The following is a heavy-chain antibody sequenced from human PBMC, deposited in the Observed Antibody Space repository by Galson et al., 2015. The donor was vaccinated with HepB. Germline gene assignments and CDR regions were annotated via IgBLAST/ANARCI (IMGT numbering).Heavy chain of an antibody. CDR3: ARDGGGGVPFDH. CDR1: GFSFSNYW. J-gene: IGHJ4*02. D-gene: IGHD3-16*01. Sequence: SLRLSCAASGFSFSNYWMSWVRQAPGKGLEWVANINQDGGGKYYVDSVKGRLTISRDNAKNSLYLQMNSLRAEDTAVYYCARDGGGGVPFDHWGQGTLVTVSS. V-gene: IGHV3-7*01. CDR2: INQDGGGK.